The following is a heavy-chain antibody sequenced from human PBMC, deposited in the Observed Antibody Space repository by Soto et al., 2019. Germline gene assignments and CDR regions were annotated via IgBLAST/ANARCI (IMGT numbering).Heavy chain of an antibody. CDR3: AWETHYYAA. CDR1: GFSFSNYW. Sequence: EMQLVDSGGGLVQPGDSLRLSCVASGFSFSNYWMAWVRQAPGKGLEWVANIKEDGSQYTYVASVKGRFTISRDNAENSLYLQMNNLRAEDTAVYYCAWETHYYAAWGQGTLVTVSS. CDR2: IKEDGSQY. D-gene: IGHD3-10*01. J-gene: IGHJ4*02. V-gene: IGHV3-7*04.